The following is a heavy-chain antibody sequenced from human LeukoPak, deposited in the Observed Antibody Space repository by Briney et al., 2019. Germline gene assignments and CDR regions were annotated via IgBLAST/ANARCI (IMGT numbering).Heavy chain of an antibody. CDR2: IRYDGSNK. D-gene: IGHD3-9*01. CDR1: GFTFSNYG. CDR3: AKDGDILTADAFDI. V-gene: IGHV3-30*02. Sequence: GGSLRLSCAASGFTFSNYGFHWVRQAPGKGLEWVAFIRYDGSNKYYADSVKGRFAISRDNSKNTLYLQMNSLRAEDTAVYYCAKDGDILTADAFDIWGQGTMVTVSS. J-gene: IGHJ3*02.